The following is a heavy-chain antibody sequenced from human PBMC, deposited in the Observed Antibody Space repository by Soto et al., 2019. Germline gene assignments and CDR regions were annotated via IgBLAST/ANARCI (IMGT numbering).Heavy chain of an antibody. CDR3: ARALSSAAGLYFDF. Sequence: LSLTCTVSVGSISIGDDYCNWIRQPAGKGMEWIGRIHTTDGTNYNPSLKSRVTMSIDTSNNQFSLKLSSLTAADTAVYYCARALSSAAGLYFDFWGQGTLVTVSS. D-gene: IGHD6-13*01. J-gene: IGHJ4*02. CDR1: VGSISIGDDY. CDR2: IHTTDGT. V-gene: IGHV4-61*02.